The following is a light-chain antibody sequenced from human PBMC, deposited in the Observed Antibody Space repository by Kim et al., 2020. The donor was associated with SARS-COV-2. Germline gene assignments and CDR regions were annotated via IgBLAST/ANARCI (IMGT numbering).Light chain of an antibody. J-gene: IGKJ1*01. CDR3: QQSYSTPRT. V-gene: IGKV1-39*01. CDR2: AAS. CDR1: QSISSY. Sequence: ASVRDRVTIPCRASQSISSYLNWYQQKPGKAPKLLIYAASSLQSGVPSRFSGSGSGTEFTLTISSLQPEDFATYYCQQSYSTPRTFGQGTKVDIK.